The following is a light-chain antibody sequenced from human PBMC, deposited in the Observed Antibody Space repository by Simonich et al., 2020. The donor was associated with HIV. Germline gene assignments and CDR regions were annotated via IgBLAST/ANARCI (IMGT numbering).Light chain of an antibody. CDR1: QSLLHSYGKTF. CDR3: KQGIQSPQT. Sequence: DIVMTQTPLSLSVTLGEPASISCKSSQSLLHSYGKTFLFWYQQRPGQSPQILIYEVSSRFSGVPDRFTGSGSGTDFTLNISRVEAEDVGVYYCKQGIQSPQTFGQGTKLEIK. CDR2: EVS. J-gene: IGKJ2*01. V-gene: IGKV2-29*02.